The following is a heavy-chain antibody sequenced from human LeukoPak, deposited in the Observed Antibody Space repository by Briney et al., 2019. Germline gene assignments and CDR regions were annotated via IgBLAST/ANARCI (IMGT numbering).Heavy chain of an antibody. J-gene: IGHJ3*02. CDR2: INPNSGGT. CDR1: GYTFTGYY. Sequence: ASVKVSCKASGYTFTGYYMHWVRQAPGQGLEWMGWINPNSGGTSYAQKFQGRVTMTRDTSISTAYMELSRLRSDDTAVYYCARVASAYSSSWYAFDIWGQGTMVTVSS. V-gene: IGHV1-2*02. D-gene: IGHD6-13*01. CDR3: ARVASAYSSSWYAFDI.